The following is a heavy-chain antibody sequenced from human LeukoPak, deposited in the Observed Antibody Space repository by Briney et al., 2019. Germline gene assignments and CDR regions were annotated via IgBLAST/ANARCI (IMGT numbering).Heavy chain of an antibody. CDR3: ARDEHYDILTGYWGYYYYGMDV. CDR1: GYTFTGYG. D-gene: IGHD3-9*01. CDR2: ISAYNGKT. J-gene: IGHJ6*04. Sequence: EASVKVSCKASGYTFTGYGIGWVRQAPGEGVEWMGWISAYNGKTNYARKRQGRVTMNTDTSPSTAYMELRSLRSYDTAVYYSARDEHYDILTGYWGYYYYGMDVWGKGTTVTVSS. V-gene: IGHV1-18*04.